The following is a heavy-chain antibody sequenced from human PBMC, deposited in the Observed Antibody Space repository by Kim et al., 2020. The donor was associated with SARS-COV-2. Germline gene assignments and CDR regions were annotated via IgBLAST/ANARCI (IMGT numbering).Heavy chain of an antibody. CDR3: ARVGYDYVWGSYRDYYYYYGMDV. V-gene: IGHV3-11*05. CDR2: ISSSSSYT. Sequence: GSLRLSCAASGFTFSDYYMSWIRQAPGKGLEWVSYISSSSSYTNYADSVKGRFTISRDNAKNSLYLQMNSLRAEDTAVYYCARVGYDYVWGSYRDYYYYYGMDVWGRGTTVTVSS. CDR1: GFTFSDYY. J-gene: IGHJ6*02. D-gene: IGHD3-16*02.